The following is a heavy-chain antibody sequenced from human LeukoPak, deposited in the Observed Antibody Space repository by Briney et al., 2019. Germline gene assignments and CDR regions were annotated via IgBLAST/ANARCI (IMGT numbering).Heavy chain of an antibody. V-gene: IGHV3-30*02. Sequence: GGSLRLSCAASGFTFSSYGMHWVRQAPGKGLEWVAFIRYDGSSKYYADSVKGRFTISRDNSKNTLYLQMNSLRAEDTAVYYCAKASLNYYDSSGYESSFDYWGRGTLVTVSS. CDR1: GFTFSSYG. D-gene: IGHD3-22*01. CDR2: IRYDGSSK. J-gene: IGHJ4*02. CDR3: AKASLNYYDSSGYESSFDY.